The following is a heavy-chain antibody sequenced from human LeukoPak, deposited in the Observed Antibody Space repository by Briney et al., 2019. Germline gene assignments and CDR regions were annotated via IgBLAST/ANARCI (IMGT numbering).Heavy chain of an antibody. V-gene: IGHV1-69*05. CDR1: GGTFTSYA. CDR3: ARDSGYCSGGSCFDY. J-gene: IGHJ4*02. Sequence: SVKVSCKASGGTFTSYAISGVRQAPGQGFGWRGRIIPIFGTANYAQKFQGRVTITTDESTSTAYMELSSLRSEDTAVYYCARDSGYCSGGSCFDYWGQGTLVTVSS. CDR2: IIPIFGTA. D-gene: IGHD2-15*01.